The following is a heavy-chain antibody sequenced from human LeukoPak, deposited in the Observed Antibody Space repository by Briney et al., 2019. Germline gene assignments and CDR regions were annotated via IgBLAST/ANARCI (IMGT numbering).Heavy chain of an antibody. D-gene: IGHD3-10*01. CDR2: VNANGDIT. J-gene: IGHJ4*02. Sequence: GGSLRLSCAASGFALGDYTMHWVRQAPGKGLEYVSGVNANGDITYFANSVKGRFTISRDNSKNTLYLQMGNLRAEDMALYYCARELYAPGNTPFDFWGQGTLVIVSS. V-gene: IGHV3-64*01. CDR1: GFALGDYT. CDR3: ARELYAPGNTPFDF.